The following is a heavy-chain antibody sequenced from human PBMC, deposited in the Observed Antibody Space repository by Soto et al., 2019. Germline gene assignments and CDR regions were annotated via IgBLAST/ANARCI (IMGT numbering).Heavy chain of an antibody. CDR2: IFYSGST. CDR1: GGSISSGDYY. CDR3: ARANPSSTAF. J-gene: IGHJ4*02. V-gene: IGHV4-31*03. D-gene: IGHD2-2*01. Sequence: SETLSLTCTASGGSISSGDYYWSWMRQHPGKGLEWIGYIFYSGSTYYNPSLKSRVTISVDTSSNQFSLKLTSVTAADTAVYYCARANPSSTAFWSQGSLVPVSS.